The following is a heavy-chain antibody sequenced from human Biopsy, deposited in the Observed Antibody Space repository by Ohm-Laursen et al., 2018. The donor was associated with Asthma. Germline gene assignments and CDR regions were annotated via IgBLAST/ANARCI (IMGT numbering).Heavy chain of an antibody. D-gene: IGHD2-2*01. Sequence: SVKVSCKSLGGTFNTYVIGWGRQAPGQRLGGMGGINSVFGTTTYPQKFQDRVTIPSDDSTSTVYMELSSLRSEDTAVYYCARKAGSCISRTCYSLDFWGQGTLVTVSS. CDR2: INSVFGTT. CDR1: GGTFNTYV. CDR3: ARKAGSCISRTCYSLDF. V-gene: IGHV1-69*01. J-gene: IGHJ4*02.